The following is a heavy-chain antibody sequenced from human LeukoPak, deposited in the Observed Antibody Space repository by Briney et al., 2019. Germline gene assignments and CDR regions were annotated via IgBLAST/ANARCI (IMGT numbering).Heavy chain of an antibody. CDR1: GFTFSSYS. D-gene: IGHD5-24*01. CDR3: ARDRDGYNFFDY. V-gene: IGHV3-21*01. J-gene: IGHJ4*02. CDR2: ISSSSSYT. Sequence: PGGSLRLSCAASGFTFSSYSMNWVRQAPGKGLEWVSSISSSSSYTYYADSVEGRFTISRDNAKNSLYLQMNSLRAEDTAVYYCARDRDGYNFFDYWGQGTLVTVSS.